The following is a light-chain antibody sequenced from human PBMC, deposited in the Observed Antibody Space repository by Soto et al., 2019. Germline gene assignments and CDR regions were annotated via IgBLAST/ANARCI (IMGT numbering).Light chain of an antibody. Sequence: EIVLTQSPATLSLSPGERATLSCTTSQSVGSFLAWYQQKPGQAPRLLIYDASNRATGIPARFSGSGSGTDFTLTISSLEFEDSAIYYCQQRSTWLAFGGGTKVEIK. CDR1: QSVGSF. V-gene: IGKV3-11*01. J-gene: IGKJ4*01. CDR3: QQRSTWLA. CDR2: DAS.